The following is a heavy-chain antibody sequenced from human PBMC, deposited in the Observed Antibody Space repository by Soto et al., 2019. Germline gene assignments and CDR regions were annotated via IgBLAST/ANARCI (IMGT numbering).Heavy chain of an antibody. D-gene: IGHD3-10*01. Sequence: SQTLSLTCAISGDSVSSNSAAWNWIRQSPSRGREWLGRTYYRSKWYNDYAVSVKSRITINPDTSKNQFSLQLNSVTPEDTAVYYCARGGRYYGSGSYSDYYYGMEVWGKGTTVTVS. V-gene: IGHV6-1*01. J-gene: IGHJ6*04. CDR2: TYYRSKWYN. CDR3: ARGGRYYGSGSYSDYYYGMEV. CDR1: GDSVSSNSAA.